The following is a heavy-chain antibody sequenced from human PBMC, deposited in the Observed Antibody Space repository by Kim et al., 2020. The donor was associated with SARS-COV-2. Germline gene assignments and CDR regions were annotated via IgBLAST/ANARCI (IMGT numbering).Heavy chain of an antibody. Sequence: GGSLRLSCAASGFTFSSYSMNWVRQAPGKGLEWVSSISSSSSYIYYADSVKGRFTISRDNAKNSLYLQMNSLRAEDTAVYYCARAGRITMIVVVGGGAFDLWGQGTMVTVSS. V-gene: IGHV3-21*01. CDR1: GFTFSSYS. CDR2: ISSSSSYI. D-gene: IGHD3-22*01. CDR3: ARAGRITMIVVVGGGAFDL. J-gene: IGHJ3*01.